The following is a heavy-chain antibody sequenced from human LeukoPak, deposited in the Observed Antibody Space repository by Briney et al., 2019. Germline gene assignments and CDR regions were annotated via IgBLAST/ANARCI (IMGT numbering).Heavy chain of an antibody. V-gene: IGHV3-15*01. CDR1: GFTFSNAW. J-gene: IGHJ4*02. CDR2: IKSKTDGGTT. Sequence: GGSLRLSCAASGFTFSNAWMSWVRQAPGKGLEWVGRIKSKTDGGTTDYAAPVKGRFTISRDDSKNTLYLQMNSLRAEDTAVYYCARDHSSSGFDYWGQGTLVTVSS. CDR3: ARDHSSSGFDY. D-gene: IGHD6-13*01.